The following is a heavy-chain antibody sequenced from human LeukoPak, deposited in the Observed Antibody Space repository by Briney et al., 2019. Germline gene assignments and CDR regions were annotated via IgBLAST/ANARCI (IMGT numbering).Heavy chain of an antibody. D-gene: IGHD4-23*01. J-gene: IGHJ2*01. CDR1: GGSFSGYY. CDR2: INHSGST. Sequence: SETLSLTCAVYGGSFSGYYWSWIRQPPGKGLEWIGEINHSGSTNYNPSLKSRVTISVDTSKNQFSLKLSSVTAADTAVYYCARDFYRDNSEVVSWHFDLWGRGTVVSVSS. V-gene: IGHV4-34*01. CDR3: ARDFYRDNSEVVSWHFDL.